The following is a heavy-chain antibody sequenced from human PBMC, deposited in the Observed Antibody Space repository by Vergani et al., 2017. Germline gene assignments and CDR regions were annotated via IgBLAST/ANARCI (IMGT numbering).Heavy chain of an antibody. J-gene: IGHJ4*02. CDR3: SKRREYSFGYFDY. CDR1: GFSFGDYA. CDR2: IRNKAYGGTT. Sequence: EVQLVESGGGLVPPGRSLRLSCAASGFSFGDYAMTWVRQAPGKGLEWVAFIRNKAYGGTTEYAASVKGRFTISRDDSKRLAYLQLSGLKTEDTAMYFWSKRREYSFGYFDYWGQGTLVTVSS. D-gene: IGHD4-11*01. V-gene: IGHV3-49*04.